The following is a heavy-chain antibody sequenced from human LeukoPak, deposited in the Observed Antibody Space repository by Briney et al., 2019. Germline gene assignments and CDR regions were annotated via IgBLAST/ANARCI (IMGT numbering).Heavy chain of an antibody. CDR2: ISPYNGNT. D-gene: IGHD3-22*01. CDR1: GYTFTSYG. Sequence: ASVKVSCKASGYTFTSYGISWVRQAPGQGLEWMGWISPYNGNTNYPQKVQGRVTMTTDTSTSTAYMELRSLRSDDTAVYYCGRVHRDSSYQNFDYWGQGTLVTVSS. J-gene: IGHJ4*02. CDR3: GRVHRDSSYQNFDY. V-gene: IGHV1-18*01.